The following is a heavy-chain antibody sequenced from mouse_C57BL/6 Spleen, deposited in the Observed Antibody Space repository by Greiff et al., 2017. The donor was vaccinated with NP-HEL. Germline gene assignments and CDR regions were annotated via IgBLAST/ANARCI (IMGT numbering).Heavy chain of an antibody. D-gene: IGHD1-1*01. V-gene: IGHV5-16*01. Sequence: EVQVVESEGGLVQPGSSMKLSCTASGFTFSDYYMAWVRQVPEKGLEWVANINYDGSSTYYLDSLKSRFIISRDNAKNILYLQMSSLKSEDTATYYCARDRNVTTVVATPYWYFDVWGTGTTVTVSS. CDR3: ARDRNVTTVVATPYWYFDV. CDR1: GFTFSDYY. J-gene: IGHJ1*03. CDR2: INYDGSST.